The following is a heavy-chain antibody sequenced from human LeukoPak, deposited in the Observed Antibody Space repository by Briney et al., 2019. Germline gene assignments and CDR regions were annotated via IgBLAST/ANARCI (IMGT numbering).Heavy chain of an antibody. CDR3: TTDGADYVWGSYLGDAFDI. J-gene: IGHJ3*02. CDR2: IKSKTDGGTT. V-gene: IGHV3-15*01. Sequence: GGSLRLSCAASGFTFSNAWMSWVRRAPGKGLEWVGRIKSKTDGGTTDYAAPVKGRFTISRDDSKNTLYLQMNSLKTEDTAVYYCTTDGADYVWGSYLGDAFDIWGQGTMVTVSS. D-gene: IGHD3-16*02. CDR1: GFTFSNAW.